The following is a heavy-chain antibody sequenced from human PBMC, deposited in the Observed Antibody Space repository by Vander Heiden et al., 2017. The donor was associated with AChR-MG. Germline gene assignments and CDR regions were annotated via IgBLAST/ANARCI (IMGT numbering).Heavy chain of an antibody. Sequence: QVQLVQSGAEVKKPGASVKVSCKASGYTFTSYYMHWVRQAPGQGLEWMGIINPSGGSTSYAQKFQGRVTMTRDTSTSTVYMELSSLRSEDTAVYYCARDRMLLGPDYSFDYWGQGTLVTVSS. CDR3: ARDRMLLGPDYSFDY. D-gene: IGHD2-15*01. CDR1: GYTFTSYY. J-gene: IGHJ4*02. V-gene: IGHV1-46*01. CDR2: INPSGGST.